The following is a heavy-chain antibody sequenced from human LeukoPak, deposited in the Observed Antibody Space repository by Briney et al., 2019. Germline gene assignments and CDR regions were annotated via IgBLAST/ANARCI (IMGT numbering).Heavy chain of an antibody. D-gene: IGHD6-6*01. J-gene: IGHJ6*03. CDR2: IIPNFGTA. V-gene: IGHV1-69*05. CDR3: ARVREAARFNYYYFMDV. Sequence: ASVKDSCKASGGTFSSYAISWVRQAPGQGREWMGGIIPNFGTANYAQKLQGRVTITTDESTSTAYKELSSLRSEDTAVYYCARVREAARFNYYYFMDVWGKGTTVTVSS. CDR1: GGTFSSYA.